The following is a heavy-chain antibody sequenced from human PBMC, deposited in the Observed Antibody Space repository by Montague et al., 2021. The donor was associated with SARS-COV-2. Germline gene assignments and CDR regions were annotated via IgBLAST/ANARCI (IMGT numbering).Heavy chain of an antibody. Sequence: SETRSLTCTGSGGLISSYYWSWIRQPAGKGLEWIGRIYTSGSTNYNPSLKSRVTMSVDTSKNQFSLKLSSVTAADTAVYYCARVGRACFDIVTGDYYYGMDVWGQGTTVTVSS. D-gene: IGHD3-9*01. CDR3: ARVGRACFDIVTGDYYYGMDV. CDR2: IYTSGST. V-gene: IGHV4-4*07. J-gene: IGHJ6*02. CDR1: GGLISSYY.